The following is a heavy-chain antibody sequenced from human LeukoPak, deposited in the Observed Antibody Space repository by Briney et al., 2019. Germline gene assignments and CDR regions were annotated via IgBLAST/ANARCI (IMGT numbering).Heavy chain of an antibody. J-gene: IGHJ4*02. D-gene: IGHD3-10*01. V-gene: IGHV3-21*01. CDR2: ISTSSTYI. CDR1: GFTFSSYN. Sequence: GGSLRLSCAASGFTFSSYNMNWVRQAPGKGLEWVSSISTSSTYIYYADSVRGRFTISRDNAKNSLYLQMNSLRAEDTAVYYCASFGELSNWGQGTLVTVSS. CDR3: ASFGELSN.